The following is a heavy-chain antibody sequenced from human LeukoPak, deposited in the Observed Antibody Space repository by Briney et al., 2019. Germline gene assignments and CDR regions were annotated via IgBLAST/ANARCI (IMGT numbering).Heavy chain of an antibody. Sequence: ETLSLTCTVSGGSISSSSYYWGWIRQPPGKGLEWVSGMSDSGGSTYYADSVKGRFTISRDNSKNTLYLQMNSLRPEDTAVYYCARDTGDGYTPPNYYYYMDVWGKGTTVTVSS. J-gene: IGHJ6*03. CDR3: ARDTGDGYTPPNYYYYMDV. CDR1: GGSISSSSYY. D-gene: IGHD5-24*01. CDR2: MSDSGGST. V-gene: IGHV3-23*01.